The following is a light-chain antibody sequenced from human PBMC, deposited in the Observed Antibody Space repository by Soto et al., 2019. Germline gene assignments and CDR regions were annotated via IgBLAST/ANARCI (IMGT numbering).Light chain of an antibody. CDR1: QSILYRDNRQNY. CDR2: WAS. V-gene: IGKV4-1*01. Sequence: DIVMTQTPDSLAVSLGERATISCKSSQSILYRDNRQNYLAWYQQKQGQPPKLLIYWASVRQYGVPDRFSGSVWRRGLALTISSLQAEDVATHYCQHYFTPQLTAVGGTKVDIK. J-gene: IGKJ4*01. CDR3: QHYFTPQLT.